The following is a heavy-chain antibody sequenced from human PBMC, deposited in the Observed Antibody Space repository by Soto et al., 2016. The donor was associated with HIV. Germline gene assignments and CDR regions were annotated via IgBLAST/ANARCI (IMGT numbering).Heavy chain of an antibody. CDR2: INWNGGST. CDR1: GFTFDDYG. Sequence: EVQLVESEGGVVRPGGSLRLSCAASGFTFDDYGMSWVRQAPGKGLEWVSGINWNGGSTTYADSVKGRFTISRDNAENFLYLQMNSLRAEDTALYYCARDRGYYYGSGSSKAVYYYGMDVWGQGTTVTVSS. CDR3: ARDRGYYYGSGSSKAVYYYGMDV. J-gene: IGHJ6*02. D-gene: IGHD3-10*01. V-gene: IGHV3-20*04.